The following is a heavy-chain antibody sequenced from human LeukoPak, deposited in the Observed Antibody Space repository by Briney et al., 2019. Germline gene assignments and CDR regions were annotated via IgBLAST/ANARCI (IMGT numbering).Heavy chain of an antibody. CDR3: ARSPDILTGENFDY. D-gene: IGHD3-9*01. Sequence: GASVKVSCKASGYTFTGYYMHWVRQAPGQGLEWMGWINPNSGGTNYAQKFYARVTMTRDTSISTAYMELSRLRSDDTAVYCARSPDILTGENFDYWGQGTLVTVSS. CDR1: GYTFTGYY. J-gene: IGHJ4*02. V-gene: IGHV1-2*02. CDR2: INPNSGGT.